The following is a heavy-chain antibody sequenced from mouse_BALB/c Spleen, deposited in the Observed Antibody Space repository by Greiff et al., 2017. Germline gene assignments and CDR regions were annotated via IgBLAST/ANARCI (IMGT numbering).Heavy chain of an antibody. D-gene: IGHD2-1*01. Sequence: EVQLVESGGGLVKPGGSLKLSCAASGFTFSSYAMSWVRQTPEKRLEWVASISSGGSTYYPDSVKGRFSISRDNARNILYLQMSSLRSEDTAMYYCAREKGYYGNYNFDYWGQGTTLTVSS. CDR3: AREKGYYGNYNFDY. J-gene: IGHJ2*01. CDR1: GFTFSSYA. V-gene: IGHV5-6-5*01. CDR2: ISSGGST.